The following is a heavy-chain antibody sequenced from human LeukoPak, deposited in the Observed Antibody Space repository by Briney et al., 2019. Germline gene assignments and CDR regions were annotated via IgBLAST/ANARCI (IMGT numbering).Heavy chain of an antibody. CDR1: GGSMSSYY. J-gene: IGHJ6*02. Sequence: SETLSLTCTVSGGSMSSYYWSWIRQSAEKGLEWIGRIQTRGDTNYNPSLKSRVTMSVDMSKNQFSLKVTSVTAADTAVYYCARDLPRDSGGYEPLYYYYGMDVWGQGTTVTVSS. CDR3: ARDLPRDSGGYEPLYYYYGMDV. D-gene: IGHD3-22*01. CDR2: IQTRGDT. V-gene: IGHV4-4*07.